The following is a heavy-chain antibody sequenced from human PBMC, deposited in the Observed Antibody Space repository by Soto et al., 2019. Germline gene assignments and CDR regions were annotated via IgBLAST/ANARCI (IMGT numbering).Heavy chain of an antibody. J-gene: IGHJ4*02. CDR2: IYHSWST. CDR1: GGSISSGGYS. D-gene: IGHD4-17*01. CDR3: ARSMTTVYTNDY. Sequence: PSETLSLTCTVSGGSISSGGYSWSWIRQPPGKGLEWIGYIYHSWSTYYNPSLKSRVTISVDRSKNQFSLKLSSVTAADTAVYYCARSMTTVYTNDYWGQGSLVTVSS. V-gene: IGHV4-30-2*01.